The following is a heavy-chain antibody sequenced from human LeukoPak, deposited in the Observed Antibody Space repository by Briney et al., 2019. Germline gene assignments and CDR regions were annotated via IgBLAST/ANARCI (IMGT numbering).Heavy chain of an antibody. CDR3: ARRGRYYGSGSYYNDD. V-gene: IGHV4-34*01. D-gene: IGHD3-10*01. Sequence: SETLSLTCAVYGGSFSGYYWSWIRQPPGKGLEWIGEINHSGSTNYNPSLKSRVTISVDTSKNQFSLKLSSVTAADTAVYYCARRGRYYGSGSYYNDDWGQGTLVTVSS. CDR2: INHSGST. CDR1: GGSFSGYY. J-gene: IGHJ4*02.